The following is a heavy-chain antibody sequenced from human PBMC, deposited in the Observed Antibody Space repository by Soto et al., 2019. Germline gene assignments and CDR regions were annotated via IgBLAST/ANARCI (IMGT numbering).Heavy chain of an antibody. Sequence: GGPLGLSWAASGFPFGSFALSWVRQAPGKGLEWVSAISGSGGSTYYADSVKGRFTISRDNSKNTLYLQMNSLRAEDTAVYYCATLRGVDYWGQGTLVTVSS. CDR1: GFPFGSFA. CDR2: ISGSGGST. V-gene: IGHV3-23*01. CDR3: ATLRGVDY. D-gene: IGHD3-10*01. J-gene: IGHJ4*02.